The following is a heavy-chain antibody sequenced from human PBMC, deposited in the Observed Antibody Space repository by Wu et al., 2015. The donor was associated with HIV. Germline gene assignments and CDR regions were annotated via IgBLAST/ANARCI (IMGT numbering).Heavy chain of an antibody. Sequence: QVQLVQSGAEVKKTGASVKVSCKASGYRFISYGMSWVRQAPGQGLEWMGWISVYNGNTKYARKFQGRVTITADESTNTSYMELTSLTSEDTAVYYCASDPATSHREALYYYYMDIWGKGTTVTVSS. CDR3: ASDPATSHREALYYYYMDI. V-gene: IGHV1-18*01. D-gene: IGHD1-26*01. J-gene: IGHJ6*03. CDR2: ISVYNGNT. CDR1: GYRFISYG.